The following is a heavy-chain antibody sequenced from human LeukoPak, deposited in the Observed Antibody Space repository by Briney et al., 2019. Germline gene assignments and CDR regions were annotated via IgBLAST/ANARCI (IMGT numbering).Heavy chain of an antibody. D-gene: IGHD3-3*01. CDR2: IYYSVST. CDR1: GGSISSYY. V-gene: IGHV4-59*01. J-gene: IGHJ4*02. Sequence: TSESLSLTCTVSGGSISSYYWSWIRQPPGKGLEWIGYIYYSVSTNYNPSLKSRVTISVDTSKNQFSLKLSSVTAADTAVYYCARNDFWSGYPFDYWGQGTLVTVSS. CDR3: ARNDFWSGYPFDY.